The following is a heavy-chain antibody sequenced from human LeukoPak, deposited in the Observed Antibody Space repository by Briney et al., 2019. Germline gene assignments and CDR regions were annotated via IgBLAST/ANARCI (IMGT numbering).Heavy chain of an antibody. V-gene: IGHV4-59*02. D-gene: IGHD3-16*01. CDR1: GGSVSSHF. Sequence: SETLSLTCTVSGGSVSSHFWSWVRQPPGKGPEWLRYIHHSGGTRFNPSLKSRLSISLDTSKNQISLSLNSVTAADAAVYYCARGGLDYYFYMDVWGKGTTVAVSS. J-gene: IGHJ6*03. CDR3: ARGGLDYYFYMDV. CDR2: IHHSGGT.